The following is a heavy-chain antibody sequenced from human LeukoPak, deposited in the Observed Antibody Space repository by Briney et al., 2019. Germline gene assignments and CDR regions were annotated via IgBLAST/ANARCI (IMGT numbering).Heavy chain of an antibody. CDR1: GYTFTSYA. D-gene: IGHD3-10*01. CDR3: ARGITMVRGVISDY. Sequence: ASVKVSCKTSGYTFTSYAMNWVRQAPGQGLEWMGWINTNTGNPTYAQGFTGRFVFSLDTSVSTAYLQISSLKAEDTAVYYCARGITMVRGVISDYWGQGTLVTVSS. J-gene: IGHJ4*02. CDR2: INTNTGNP. V-gene: IGHV7-4-1*02.